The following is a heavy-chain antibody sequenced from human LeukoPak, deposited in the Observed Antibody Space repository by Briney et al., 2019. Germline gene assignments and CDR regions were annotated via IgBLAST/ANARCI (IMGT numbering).Heavy chain of an antibody. CDR2: MNPNSGNT. J-gene: IGHJ4*02. D-gene: IGHD2-15*01. V-gene: IGHV1-8*01. CDR3: ARGARGYCSGGSCLYDY. Sequence: ASVKVSCKASGYTFTSYDINWVRQATGQGLEWMGWMNPNSGNTGYAQKFQGRVTMTRNTSISTAHMELSSLRSEDTAVYYCARGARGYCSGGSCLYDYWGQGTLVTVSS. CDR1: GYTFTSYD.